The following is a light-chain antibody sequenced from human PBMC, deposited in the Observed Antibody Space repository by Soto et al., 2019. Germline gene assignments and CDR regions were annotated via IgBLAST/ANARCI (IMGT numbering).Light chain of an antibody. CDR1: LGISNY. Sequence: DIQMTQSPSSLSASVGDRVTITCRASLGISNYLAWYQQKPEKVPKLLIHAASTLQSGVPSRFSGSGSWTDFTLTISRRQRGDVGCYYRQWCNNPPWTFRHGTKVDI. CDR3: QWCNNPPWT. J-gene: IGKJ1*01. CDR2: AAS. V-gene: IGKV1-27*01.